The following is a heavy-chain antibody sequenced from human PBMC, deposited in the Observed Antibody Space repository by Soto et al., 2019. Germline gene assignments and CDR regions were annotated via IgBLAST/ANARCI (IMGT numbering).Heavy chain of an antibody. CDR2: IYYSGST. V-gene: IGHV4-59*01. CDR1: GGSISSYY. J-gene: IGHJ3*01. D-gene: IGHD2-2*02. CDR3: ARVPTYCSRTSSYSFKGGFDL. Sequence: SETLSLTCTVSGGSISSYYWSWIRQRPGKGLEWIGYIYYSGSTNYNPSLKSRVTISVDTSKNQFSLKLSSVTAADTAVYYCARVPTYCSRTSSYSFKGGFDLWGQGTMVTVSS.